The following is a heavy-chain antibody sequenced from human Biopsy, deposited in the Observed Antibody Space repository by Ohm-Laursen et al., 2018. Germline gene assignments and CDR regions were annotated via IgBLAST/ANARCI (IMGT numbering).Heavy chain of an antibody. D-gene: IGHD3-16*01. CDR2: IYYTGST. Sequence: TLSLTCAVSRDSISNDYWTWIRQSPGKGLEWIGYIYYTGSTNYNPSVKSRVTISVDTSKNQFSLKLNSVTAADTAVYFCARDSRGGHLNTTLITGKNLDSWGQGILVTVSS. CDR3: ARDSRGGHLNTTLITGKNLDS. CDR1: RDSISNDY. J-gene: IGHJ4*02. V-gene: IGHV4-59*01.